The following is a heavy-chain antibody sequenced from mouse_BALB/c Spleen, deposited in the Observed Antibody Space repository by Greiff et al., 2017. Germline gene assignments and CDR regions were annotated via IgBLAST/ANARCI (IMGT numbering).Heavy chain of an antibody. D-gene: IGHD2-1*01. CDR3: ARDRYGNYIYAMDY. Sequence: EVQLQQSGAELVKPGASVKLSCTASGFNIKDTYMHWVKQRPEQGLEWIGRIDPANGNTKYDPKFQGKATITADTSSNTAYLQLSSLTSEDTAVYYCARDRYGNYIYAMDYWGQGTSVTVSS. V-gene: IGHV14-3*02. CDR2: IDPANGNT. J-gene: IGHJ4*01. CDR1: GFNIKDTY.